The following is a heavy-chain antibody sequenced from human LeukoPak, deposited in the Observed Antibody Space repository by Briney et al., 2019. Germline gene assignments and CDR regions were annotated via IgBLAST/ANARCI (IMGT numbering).Heavy chain of an antibody. CDR2: IKQDGSEK. CDR3: ARAPIVDVPTRRPTYFDF. J-gene: IGHJ4*02. CDR1: GFAFSSYW. D-gene: IGHD2-15*01. Sequence: GGSLRLSCAASGFAFSSYWMSWVRQAPGKGLEWVANIKQDGSEKYYVDSVKGRFTISRDNAQNSLYLQMDSLGAEDTAVYYCARAPIVDVPTRRPTYFDFWGQGALVTVSS. V-gene: IGHV3-7*01.